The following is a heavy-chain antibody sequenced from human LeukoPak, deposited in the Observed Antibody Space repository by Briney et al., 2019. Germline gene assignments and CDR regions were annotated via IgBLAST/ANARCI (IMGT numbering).Heavy chain of an antibody. Sequence: GGSLRLSCAASGFTFGSYAMSWVRQAPGKGLEWVSAISGSGGSTYYADSVKGRFTISRDNSKNTLYLQMNSLRAEDTAVYYCAKDHHRYNWNDYYFDYWGQGTLVTVSS. CDR3: AKDHHRYNWNDYYFDY. D-gene: IGHD1-20*01. CDR2: ISGSGGST. J-gene: IGHJ4*02. CDR1: GFTFGSYA. V-gene: IGHV3-23*01.